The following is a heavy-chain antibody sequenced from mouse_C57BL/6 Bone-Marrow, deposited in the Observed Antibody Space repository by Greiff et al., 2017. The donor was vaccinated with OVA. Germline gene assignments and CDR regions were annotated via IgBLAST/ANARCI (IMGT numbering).Heavy chain of an antibody. CDR3: ARGGGYDYAMDY. V-gene: IGHV5-15*01. CDR2: ISNLAYSI. J-gene: IGHJ4*01. CDR1: GFTFSDYG. Sequence: EVQLVESGGGLVQPGGSLKLSCAASGFTFSDYGMAWVRQAPRKGPAWVAFISNLAYSIYYADTVTGRFTISRENAKNTLYLEMSSLRSEDTAMYYCARGGGYDYAMDYWGQGTSVTVSS. D-gene: IGHD2-2*01.